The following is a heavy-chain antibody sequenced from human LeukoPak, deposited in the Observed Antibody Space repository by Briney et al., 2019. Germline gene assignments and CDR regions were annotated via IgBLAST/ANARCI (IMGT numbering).Heavy chain of an antibody. Sequence: SETLSLTCAVYGGSFSGYYWSWIRQPPGKGLEWIGEINHSGSTNYNPSLKSRVTISVDTSKNQFSLKLSSVTAADTAVYYCARGPKYSSSYYFDYWGQGTLVTVSS. CDR1: GGSFSGYY. J-gene: IGHJ4*02. CDR3: ARGPKYSSSYYFDY. V-gene: IGHV4-34*01. D-gene: IGHD6-6*01. CDR2: INHSGST.